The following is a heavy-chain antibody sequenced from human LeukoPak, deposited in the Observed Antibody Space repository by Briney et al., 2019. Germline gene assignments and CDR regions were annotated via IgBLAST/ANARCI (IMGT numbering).Heavy chain of an antibody. J-gene: IGHJ4*02. CDR2: ISYDGSNK. CDR3: AKDRYYYGSGSSMPADY. D-gene: IGHD3-10*01. V-gene: IGHV3-30*18. CDR1: GFSSSSYG. Sequence: GGSLRLSCAASGFSSSSYGMHWVRQAPGKGLEWVAVISYDGSNKYYADSVKGRFTISRDNSKNTLYLQMNSLRAEDTAVYYCAKDRYYYGSGSSMPADYWGQGTLVTVSS.